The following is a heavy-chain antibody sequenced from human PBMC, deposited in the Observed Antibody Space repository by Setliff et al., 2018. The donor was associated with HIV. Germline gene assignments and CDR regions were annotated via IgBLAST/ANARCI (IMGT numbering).Heavy chain of an antibody. CDR1: GFTFSGYW. J-gene: IGHJ4*02. D-gene: IGHD6-13*01. Sequence: GGSLRLSCAASGFTFSGYWMHWVRQAPGKGLVWVSRINSDGSSTTYADSVKGRFTISRDNAKNTLYLQMNSLRAEDTAVYYCARGGSNSWSPFDYWGQGTLVTSP. CDR2: INSDGSST. V-gene: IGHV3-74*01. CDR3: ARGGSNSWSPFDY.